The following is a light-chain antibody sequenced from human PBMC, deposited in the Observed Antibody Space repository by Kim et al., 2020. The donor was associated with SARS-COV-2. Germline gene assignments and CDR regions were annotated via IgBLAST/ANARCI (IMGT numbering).Light chain of an antibody. V-gene: IGLV2-14*01. CDR2: DVF. CDR1: SSDVGAYNY. J-gene: IGLJ2*01. CDR3: SSYTGSSPVV. Sequence: QSALTQPASVSGSPGQSITISCTGTSSDVGAYNYVSWYQQYPGKAPRLMIYDVFERPSGVSIRFSGYKSGNTASLTISGLQTEDEADYYCSSYTGSSPVVIGGGTQLSVL.